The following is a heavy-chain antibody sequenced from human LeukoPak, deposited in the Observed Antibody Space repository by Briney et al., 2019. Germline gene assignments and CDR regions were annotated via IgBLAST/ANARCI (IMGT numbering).Heavy chain of an antibody. CDR3: ARDGWVDDFWSCYYSSVY. Sequence: GGSLRLSCAASGFTFSSYSMNWVRQAPVKGLEWVSSISSSSSYIYYADSVKGRFTISRDNAKNSLYLQMNSLRAEDTAVYYCARDGWVDDFWSCYYSSVYWGQGTLVTVSS. D-gene: IGHD3-3*01. CDR2: ISSSSSYI. J-gene: IGHJ4*02. CDR1: GFTFSSYS. V-gene: IGHV3-21*01.